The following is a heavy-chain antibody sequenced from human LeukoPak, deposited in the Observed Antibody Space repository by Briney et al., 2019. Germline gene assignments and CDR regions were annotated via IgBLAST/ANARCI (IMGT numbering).Heavy chain of an antibody. V-gene: IGHV3-21*01. D-gene: IGHD3-22*01. CDR1: GFTFSSYS. CDR2: ISSSSSYI. J-gene: IGHJ4*02. Sequence: PGGSLRLFCAASGFTFSSYSMSWVRQAPGKGLEWVSCISSSSSYIYYADSVKGRFTISRDNAKNSLYLQMNSQRAEYTAVYYCARDEEVMSDSSGYTYRGQGTLVTVCS. CDR3: ARDEEVMSDSSGYTY.